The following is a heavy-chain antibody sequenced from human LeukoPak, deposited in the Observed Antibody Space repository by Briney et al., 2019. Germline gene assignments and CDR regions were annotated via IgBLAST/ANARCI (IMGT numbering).Heavy chain of an antibody. D-gene: IGHD2-15*01. V-gene: IGHV3-11*01. Sequence: EPGGSLRLSCAASGFTFSDYYMSWIRQAPGKGLEWVSYISSSGSTIYYADSVKGRFTISRDNAKNSLYLQMNSLRAEDTALYYCAKDMGRLPYNWFDPWGQGTLVTVSS. CDR1: GFTFSDYY. J-gene: IGHJ5*02. CDR2: ISSSGSTI. CDR3: AKDMGRLPYNWFDP.